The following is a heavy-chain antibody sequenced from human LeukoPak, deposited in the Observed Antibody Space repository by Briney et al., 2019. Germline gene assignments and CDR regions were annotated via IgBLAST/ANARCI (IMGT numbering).Heavy chain of an antibody. CDR2: IYYNGDT. CDR3: ARTLSARGWFDP. D-gene: IGHD3-3*02. J-gene: IGHJ5*02. CDR1: GGSIDTTIYF. Sequence: PSETLSLTCSVSGGSIDTTIYFWGWIRQPPGKGLEWIGNIYYNGDTYYNPSLESRVTLSMDTSKNRFSLRLSSVTAADTAVYYCARTLSARGWFDPWGQGTLVTVSS. V-gene: IGHV4-39*02.